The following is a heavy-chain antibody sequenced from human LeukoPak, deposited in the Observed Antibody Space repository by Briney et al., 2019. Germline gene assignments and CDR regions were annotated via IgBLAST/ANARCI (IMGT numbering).Heavy chain of an antibody. CDR2: TYYRSKWFH. J-gene: IGHJ4*02. CDR3: ARLAARPNKVGDY. Sequence: SQTLSLTCAISGDSVSGNSATWNWIRQSPSRGLEWLGRTYYRSKWFHEYAVSVKSRITINPDTSKNQFSLQLNSVTPEDTAVYYCARLAARPNKVGDYWGQGTLVTVSS. CDR1: GDSVSGNSAT. V-gene: IGHV6-1*01. D-gene: IGHD6-6*01.